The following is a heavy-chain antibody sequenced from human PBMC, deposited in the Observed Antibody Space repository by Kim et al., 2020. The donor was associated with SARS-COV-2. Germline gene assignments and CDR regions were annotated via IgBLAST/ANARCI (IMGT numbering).Heavy chain of an antibody. CDR3: ARDHYGSTSIDY. Sequence: TNYGDSENGPFTNSRANAKNTLYLQMNSLRAEDTAVYYCARDHYGSTSIDYWGQGTLVTVSS. J-gene: IGHJ4*02. CDR2: T. V-gene: IGHV3-74*01. D-gene: IGHD4-17*01.